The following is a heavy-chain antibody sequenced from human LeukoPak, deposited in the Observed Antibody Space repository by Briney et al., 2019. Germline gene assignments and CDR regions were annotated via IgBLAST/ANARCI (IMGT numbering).Heavy chain of an antibody. V-gene: IGHV4-59*12. Sequence: SETLSLTCTVSGGSISSYYWSWIRQPPGKGLEWIGYIYYSGSTNYNPSLKSRVTISVDTSKNQFSLKLSSVTAADTAVYYCAREAWVGLLTNGSGSIVSGADSYYYYYMDVWGKGTTVTVSS. J-gene: IGHJ6*03. D-gene: IGHD3-10*01. CDR3: AREAWVGLLTNGSGSIVSGADSYYYYYMDV. CDR1: GGSISSYY. CDR2: IYYSGST.